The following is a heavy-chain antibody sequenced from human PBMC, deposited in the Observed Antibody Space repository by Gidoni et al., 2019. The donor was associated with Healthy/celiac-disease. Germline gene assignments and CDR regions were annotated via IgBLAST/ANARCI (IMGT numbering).Heavy chain of an antibody. J-gene: IGHJ3*02. CDR3: ARDTTMSDAFDI. V-gene: IGHV3-11*01. CDR1: CVTFRDYY. CDR2: ISSSGSTI. Sequence: QVQRVECGGALIKPGGSLRLSCSASCVTFRDYYMRGIRPAPGEGLEWVSYISSSGSTISYADSVKGRFTISRDNAKNSLYLQMNSLRAEDTAVYYCARDTTMSDAFDIWGQGTMVTVSS. D-gene: IGHD3-22*01.